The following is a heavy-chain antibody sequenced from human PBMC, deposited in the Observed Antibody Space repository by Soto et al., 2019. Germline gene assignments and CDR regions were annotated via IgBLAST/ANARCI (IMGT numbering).Heavy chain of an antibody. D-gene: IGHD6-13*01. CDR1: GGSISSSSYY. Sequence: PSETLSLTCTVSGGSISSSSYYWGWIRQPPGKGLEWIGSIYYSGSTYYNPSLKSRVTISVDTSKNQFSLKLSSVTAADTAVYYCARHYDSAAAGTWARWFDPWGQGTLVTVSS. CDR2: IYYSGST. CDR3: ARHYDSAAAGTWARWFDP. V-gene: IGHV4-39*01. J-gene: IGHJ5*02.